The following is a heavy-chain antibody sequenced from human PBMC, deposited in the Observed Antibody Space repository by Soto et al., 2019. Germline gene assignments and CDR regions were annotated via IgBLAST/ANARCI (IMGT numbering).Heavy chain of an antibody. V-gene: IGHV4-31*03. CDR1: GDSIARGAYY. J-gene: IGHJ4*02. D-gene: IGHD6-13*01. CDR2: IYYRGNT. CDR3: ARSGYGSTDFDH. Sequence: SETLSLTCTVSGDSIARGAYYWTWIRQHPGQGLEWLGYIYYRGNTYYNPSLESRVSISLDTSENQFSLKLTSVTAADTAVYYCARSGYGSTDFDHWGQGTRVTVSS.